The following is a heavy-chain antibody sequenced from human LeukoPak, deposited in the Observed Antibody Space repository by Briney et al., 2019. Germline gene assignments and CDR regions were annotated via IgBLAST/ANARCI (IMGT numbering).Heavy chain of an antibody. J-gene: IGHJ5*02. D-gene: IGHD6-13*01. Sequence: SETLSLTCTVSGGSISSGGYYWSWIRQHPGKGLEWIGYIYYSGSTYYNPFLKSRVTISVDTSKNQFSLKLSSVTAADTAVYYCARVRERYSSSWLGATNWFDPWGQGTLVTVSS. CDR1: GGSISSGGYY. CDR2: IYYSGST. CDR3: ARVRERYSSSWLGATNWFDP. V-gene: IGHV4-31*03.